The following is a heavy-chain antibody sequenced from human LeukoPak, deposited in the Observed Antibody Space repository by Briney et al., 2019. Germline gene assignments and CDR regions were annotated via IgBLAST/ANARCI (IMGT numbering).Heavy chain of an antibody. CDR2: IYYSGST. Sequence: SQTLSLTCTVSGGSISSGDYYWSWIRQPPGKGLEWIGYIYYSGSTYYNPSLKSRVTISVGTSKNQFSLKLSSVTAADTAVYYCARHIVATTFFDYWGQGTLVTVSS. CDR1: GGSISSGDYY. D-gene: IGHD5-12*01. V-gene: IGHV4-30-4*01. CDR3: ARHIVATTFFDY. J-gene: IGHJ4*02.